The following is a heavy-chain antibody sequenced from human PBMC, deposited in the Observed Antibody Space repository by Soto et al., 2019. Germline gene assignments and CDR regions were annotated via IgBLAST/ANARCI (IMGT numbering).Heavy chain of an antibody. D-gene: IGHD3-9*01. Sequence: GGSLRLSCAASGFTVSSNYMSWVRQAPGKGLEWVSVIYSGGSTYYADSVKGRFTISRDNSKNTLYLQMNSLRAEDTAVYYCARDFGYDILTGYRNDDWGQGTLVTLSS. CDR3: ARDFGYDILTGYRNDD. CDR2: IYSGGST. V-gene: IGHV3-66*01. CDR1: GFTVSSNY. J-gene: IGHJ4*02.